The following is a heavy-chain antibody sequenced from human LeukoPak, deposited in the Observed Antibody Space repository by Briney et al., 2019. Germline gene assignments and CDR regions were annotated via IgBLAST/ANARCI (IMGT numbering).Heavy chain of an antibody. D-gene: IGHD2-2*01. V-gene: IGHV3-23*01. CDR3: AKVWDSSTYYFDY. J-gene: IGHJ4*02. Sequence: GGSLRLSCAASGFTFSSYAMSWVRQAPGKGLEWVSAISGSGGSTYYADFVKGRFTISGDNSKNTLYLQMNSLRAEDTAVYYCAKVWDSSTYYFDYWGQGTLVTVSS. CDR1: GFTFSSYA. CDR2: ISGSGGST.